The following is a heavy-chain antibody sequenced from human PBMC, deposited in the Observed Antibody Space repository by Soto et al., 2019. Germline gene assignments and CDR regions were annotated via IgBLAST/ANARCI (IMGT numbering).Heavy chain of an antibody. CDR1: GFTFRNVW. Sequence: GGSLRLSCAASGFTFRNVWMSWVRQAPGKGLEWVGRVKSRSDGGTTDYAAPVKGRFTVSRDDSQSTLSLQMDSLEIEDSAVYFCTTAAGGMWGADYWGQGTPVTVSS. CDR3: TTAAGGMWGADY. V-gene: IGHV3-15*01. D-gene: IGHD1-26*01. J-gene: IGHJ4*02. CDR2: VKSRSDGGTT.